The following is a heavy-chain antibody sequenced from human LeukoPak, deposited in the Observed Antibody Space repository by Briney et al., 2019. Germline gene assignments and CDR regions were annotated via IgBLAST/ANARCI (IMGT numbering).Heavy chain of an antibody. Sequence: GGSLRLSCAASGFTFTNYEMNWVRHAPGKGLEWVSYISSSGSTIYYADSVKGRFTISRDNAKNSLYLQMNSLRAEDTALYYCAREPGGATFDYWGQGTLVTVSS. CDR2: ISSSGSTI. D-gene: IGHD3-10*01. J-gene: IGHJ4*02. CDR3: AREPGGATFDY. V-gene: IGHV3-48*03. CDR1: GFTFTNYE.